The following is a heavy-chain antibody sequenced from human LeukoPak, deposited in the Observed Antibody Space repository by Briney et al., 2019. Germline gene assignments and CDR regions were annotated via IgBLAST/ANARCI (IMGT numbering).Heavy chain of an antibody. V-gene: IGHV4-34*01. CDR2: INHSGST. CDR3: ARDTYDSSGLFDY. Sequence: SETLSLTCAVYGGSFSGYYWSWTRQPPGKGLEWIGEINHSGSTNYNPSLKSRVTISVDTSKNQFSLKLSSVTAADTAVYYCARDTYDSSGLFDYWGQGTLVTVSS. CDR1: GGSFSGYY. J-gene: IGHJ4*02. D-gene: IGHD3-22*01.